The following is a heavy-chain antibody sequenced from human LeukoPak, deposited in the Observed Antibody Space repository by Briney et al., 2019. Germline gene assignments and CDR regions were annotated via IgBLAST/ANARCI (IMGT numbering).Heavy chain of an antibody. CDR2: IIPILGIA. V-gene: IGHV1-69*02. J-gene: IGHJ4*02. D-gene: IGHD2-15*01. CDR1: GGTFSSYT. CDR3: ARGKWSVDFDY. Sequence: GASVKVSCKASGGTFSSYTISWVRQAPGQGLEWMGRIIPILGIANYAQKFQGRVTITADKSTSTAYMELSSLRPEDTAVYYCARGKWSVDFDYWGQGTLVTVSS.